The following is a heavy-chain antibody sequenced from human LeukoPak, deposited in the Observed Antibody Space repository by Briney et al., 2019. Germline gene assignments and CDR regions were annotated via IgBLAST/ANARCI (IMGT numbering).Heavy chain of an antibody. CDR2: ISPSGTI. CDR1: GFTFSSYF. J-gene: IGHJ4*02. Sequence: PGGSLRLSCAASGFTFSSYFMHWVRQAPGKGLEWVSYISPSGTIYYADSVKGRFTITRDNAKNSLYLHMNSLRAEDTALYYCARRFDSWGQGTLVTVSS. V-gene: IGHV3-69-1*02. CDR3: ARRFDS.